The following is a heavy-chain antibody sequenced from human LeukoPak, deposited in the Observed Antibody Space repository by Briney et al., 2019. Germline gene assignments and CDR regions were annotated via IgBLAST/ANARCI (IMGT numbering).Heavy chain of an antibody. D-gene: IGHD1-1*01. CDR2: IYYSGST. CDR1: GGSISSDGYY. J-gene: IGHJ4*02. Sequence: SETLSLTCTVSGGSISSDGYYWSWTRQHPGKGLEWIGYIYYSGSTYYNPSLKSRVTISIDTSKSQFSLRLSSVTAADTAVYYCAREVRPGTLDSWGQGTLVTVSS. CDR3: AREVRPGTLDS. V-gene: IGHV4-31*03.